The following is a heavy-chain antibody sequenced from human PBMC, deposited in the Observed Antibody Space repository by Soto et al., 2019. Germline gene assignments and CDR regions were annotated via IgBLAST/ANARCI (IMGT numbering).Heavy chain of an antibody. CDR2: VYYTGST. Sequence: SETLSLTCAVSAGSVSTSSYYWAWFRQPPGKGLEWIGSVYYTGSTYYNPSLKSRVAVSVDTSKNQFPLKLSSVTAADTAVYYCVKCCCSQEFGYHLDFRARRTTVPVSS. J-gene: IGHJ6*02. D-gene: IGHD2-2*03. V-gene: IGHV4-39*01. CDR3: VKCCCSQEFGYHLDF. CDR1: AGSVSTSSYY.